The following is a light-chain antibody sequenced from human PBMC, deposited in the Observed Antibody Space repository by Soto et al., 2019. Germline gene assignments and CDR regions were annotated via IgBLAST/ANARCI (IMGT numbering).Light chain of an antibody. Sequence: EVVLTQSPGTLSLSPGERATLSCRASQSVSSSYLTWYQQRHGQAPRLVIYGGSRRATGIPNRFSGSGSGTDFTLTISRLEPEDFAVYYCQQYSASPISFGQGTRLEIK. J-gene: IGKJ5*01. V-gene: IGKV3-20*01. CDR3: QQYSASPIS. CDR2: GGS. CDR1: QSVSSSY.